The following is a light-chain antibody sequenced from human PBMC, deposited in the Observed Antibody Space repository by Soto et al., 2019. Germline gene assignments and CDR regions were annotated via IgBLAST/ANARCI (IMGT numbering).Light chain of an antibody. CDR2: AAS. CDR1: QSVSTTY. J-gene: IGKJ1*01. CDR3: QQYNTYST. Sequence: IVVTQSPGSLSLSPGERATLSCRFSQSVSTTYLAWYQQKPGQAPRLLIYAASSRASGIPSRFSGSGSGTEFTLTISSLQPDDFATYYCQQYNTYSTFGQGTKVDIK. V-gene: IGKV3-20*01.